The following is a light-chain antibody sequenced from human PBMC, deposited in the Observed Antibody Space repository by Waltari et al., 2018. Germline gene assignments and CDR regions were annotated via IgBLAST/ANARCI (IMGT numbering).Light chain of an antibody. CDR2: KAS. CDR1: QSISSW. V-gene: IGKV1-5*03. Sequence: DIQMTQSPSTLSASVGDSFPITCRASQSISSWLAWYQQKPGQAPKLLMYKASTLESGVPSRFSGSGSGTEFTLTISSLQADDFATYYCQQYNSDPYTFGQGTKLEIK. CDR3: QQYNSDPYT. J-gene: IGKJ2*01.